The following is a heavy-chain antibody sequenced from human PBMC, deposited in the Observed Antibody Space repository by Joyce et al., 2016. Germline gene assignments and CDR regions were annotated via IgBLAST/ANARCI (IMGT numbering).Heavy chain of an antibody. CDR3: ARVRDSGSYYPFDY. Sequence: EVQLVESGGGLIQPGGSLRLSCAASGFTVSANYMSWVRQAPGKGLEWISLIYAGGHSHYADSVKGRFTISRDNSTNILYLQMNSLRPEDTAVYYCARVRDSGSYYPFDYWGQGTLVTVSS. CDR2: IYAGGHS. J-gene: IGHJ4*02. CDR1: GFTVSANY. D-gene: IGHD3-10*01. V-gene: IGHV3-53*01.